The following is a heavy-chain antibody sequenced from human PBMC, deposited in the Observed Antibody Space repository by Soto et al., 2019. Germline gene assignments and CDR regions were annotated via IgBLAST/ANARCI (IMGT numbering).Heavy chain of an antibody. D-gene: IGHD3-10*01. J-gene: IGHJ4*02. V-gene: IGHV4-59*01. Sequence: PSETLSLTCTVSGGSISSYYWSWIRQPPGKGLEWIGYIYYSGSTNYNPSLKSRVTISVDTSKNQFSLKLSSVTAADTAVYYCARGVGYYGSGSYFLFDYWGQRTLVTVPS. CDR3: ARGVGYYGSGSYFLFDY. CDR1: GGSISSYY. CDR2: IYYSGST.